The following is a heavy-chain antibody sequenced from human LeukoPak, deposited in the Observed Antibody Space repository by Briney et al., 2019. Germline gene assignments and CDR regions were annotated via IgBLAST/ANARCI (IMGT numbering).Heavy chain of an antibody. CDR3: AKVAGGPVAGHFDY. V-gene: IGHV3-23*01. D-gene: IGHD6-19*01. CDR2: IIYSGGST. J-gene: IGHJ4*02. Sequence: GGSLRLSCAASGFTFSSYAMSWVRQAPGKGLEWVSAIIYSGGSTYYADSVKGRFTISRDNSKNTLYLQMNSLRAEDTAVYYCAKVAGGPVAGHFDYWGQGTLVTVSS. CDR1: GFTFSSYA.